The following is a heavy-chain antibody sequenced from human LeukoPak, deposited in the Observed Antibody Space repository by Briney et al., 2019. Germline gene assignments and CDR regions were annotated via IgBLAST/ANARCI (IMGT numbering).Heavy chain of an antibody. CDR1: GFTVSSNY. J-gene: IGHJ4*02. Sequence: GGSLRLSCAASGFTVSSNYMSWVRQAPGKGLEWVSINSGGSTYYADSVKGRFTISRDNSKNTLYLQMNSLRAVDTAVYYCARSQGYYDSSGYYYPYYFDYWGQGTLVTVSS. D-gene: IGHD3-22*01. CDR3: ARSQGYYDSSGYYYPYYFDY. CDR2: NSGGST. V-gene: IGHV3-53*01.